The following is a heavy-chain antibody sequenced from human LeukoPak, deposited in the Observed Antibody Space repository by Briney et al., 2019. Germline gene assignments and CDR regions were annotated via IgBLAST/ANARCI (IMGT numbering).Heavy chain of an antibody. D-gene: IGHD5-18*01. J-gene: IGHJ3*02. CDR2: INHSGST. CDR3: ARDGDTAMVSFYDI. Sequence: SETLSLTCAVYGGSFSGYYWSWIRQPPGKGLEWIGEINHSGSTNYNPSLKSRVTISVDTSKNQFSLKLSSVTAADTAVYYCARDGDTAMVSFYDIWGQGTKVTVSS. V-gene: IGHV4-34*01. CDR1: GGSFSGYY.